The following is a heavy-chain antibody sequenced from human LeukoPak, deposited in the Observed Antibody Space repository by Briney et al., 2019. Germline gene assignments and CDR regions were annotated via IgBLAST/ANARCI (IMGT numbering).Heavy chain of an antibody. CDR2: ISTYNGNT. V-gene: IGHV1-18*01. CDR1: GYTFTSYG. Sequence: ASVKVSCKASGYTFTSYGISWVRQAPGQGLEWMGWISTYNGNTNYAQKLQGRVTMTTDTSTSTAYMELRSLRSDDTAVYYCARDVPGYSSSWYEWYFDLWGRGTLVTVSS. J-gene: IGHJ2*01. D-gene: IGHD6-13*01. CDR3: ARDVPGYSSSWYEWYFDL.